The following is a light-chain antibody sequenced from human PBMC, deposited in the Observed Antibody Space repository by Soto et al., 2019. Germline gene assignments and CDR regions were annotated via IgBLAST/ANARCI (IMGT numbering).Light chain of an antibody. CDR1: QSISSY. V-gene: IGKV1-39*01. J-gene: IGKJ1*01. CDR2: AAS. CDR3: QQSYSTPPT. Sequence: IQMTQSPSSLSASVEDRVIITCRASQSISSYLNWYQQKPGKAPKLLIYAASSLQSGVPSRFSGSRSGTDFTLTISSLQPEDFATYYCQQSYSTPPTFGQGTKVDI.